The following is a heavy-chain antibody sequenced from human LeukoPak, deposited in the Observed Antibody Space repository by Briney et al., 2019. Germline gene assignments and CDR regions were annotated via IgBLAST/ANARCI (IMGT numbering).Heavy chain of an antibody. CDR3: ATSRSGQWLTHDAFDI. Sequence: ASVKVSCKASGYTFTSYGISWVRQAPGQGLEWMGWISAYNGNTDYAQKLQGRVTMTEDTSTDTAYMELSSLRSEDTAVYYCATSRSGQWLTHDAFDIWGQGTMVTVSS. CDR2: ISAYNGNT. V-gene: IGHV1-18*01. D-gene: IGHD6-19*01. J-gene: IGHJ3*02. CDR1: GYTFTSYG.